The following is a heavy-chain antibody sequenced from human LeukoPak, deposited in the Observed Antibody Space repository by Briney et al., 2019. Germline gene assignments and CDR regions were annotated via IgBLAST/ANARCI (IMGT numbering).Heavy chain of an antibody. V-gene: IGHV4-34*01. CDR2: INHSGST. CDR3: ARRAGAYSHPYDY. D-gene: IGHD4/OR15-4a*01. CDR1: GGSFSGYY. J-gene: IGHJ4*02. Sequence: SETLSLTCAVYGGSFSGYYWSWIRRPPGKGLEWIGEINHSGSTNYNPSLKSRVTISVDTSKNQFSLKLSPVTAADTAVYYCARRAGAYSHPYDYWGQGTLVTVSS.